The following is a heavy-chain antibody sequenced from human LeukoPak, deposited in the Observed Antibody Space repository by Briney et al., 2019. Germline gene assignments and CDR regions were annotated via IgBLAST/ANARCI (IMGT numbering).Heavy chain of an antibody. CDR1: GYTFTTYG. Sequence: ASVKVSCKASGYTFTTYGITWVRQAPGQGLEWMGWISAYNGNTNYAPKLQGRVTMTTDTSTSTAYMELRSLRSDDTAVYYCARGDSSGYYYVGLDYWGQGTLVTVSS. CDR2: ISAYNGNT. V-gene: IGHV1-18*01. J-gene: IGHJ4*02. D-gene: IGHD3-22*01. CDR3: ARGDSSGYYYVGLDY.